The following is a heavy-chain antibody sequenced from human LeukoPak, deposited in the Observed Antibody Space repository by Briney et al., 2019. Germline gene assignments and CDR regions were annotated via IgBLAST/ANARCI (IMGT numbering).Heavy chain of an antibody. CDR3: ARAKGSYSFDY. V-gene: IGHV3-11*01. Sequence: GGSLRLSCAASGFAFSDYYMSWIRQAPGKGLEWVSYISSGGNAIYYADSVKGRVTISRDNANNSLYLQMNSLRAEDTAVYYCARAKGSYSFDYWGQGTLVTVSS. D-gene: IGHD3-10*01. CDR2: ISSGGNAI. CDR1: GFAFSDYY. J-gene: IGHJ4*02.